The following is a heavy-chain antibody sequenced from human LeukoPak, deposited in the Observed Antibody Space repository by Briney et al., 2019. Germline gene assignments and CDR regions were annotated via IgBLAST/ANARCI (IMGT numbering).Heavy chain of an antibody. Sequence: GGSLRLSCAASGFTFSNYWMTWVRQAPGTGLEWVANIKEDGSEKYYVDSVKGRFTISRDNAKNSLYLQMNSLRAEDTAVYYCVRDFSLTRLERPFDSWGQGTLVTVSS. CDR3: VRDFSLTRLERPFDS. J-gene: IGHJ4*02. D-gene: IGHD1-1*01. CDR1: GFTFSNYW. CDR2: IKEDGSEK. V-gene: IGHV3-7*01.